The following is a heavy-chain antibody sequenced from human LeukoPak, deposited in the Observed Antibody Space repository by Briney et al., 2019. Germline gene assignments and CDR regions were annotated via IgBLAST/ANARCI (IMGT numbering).Heavy chain of an antibody. Sequence: SQTLSLTCTVSGGSISSGGYYWSWIRQHPGKGLEWIGYIYYSGSTYYNPSLKRRVTISVDTSKNQFSPKLSSVTAADTAVYYCAITYDYGDYSDAFDIWGQGTMVTVSS. CDR3: AITYDYGDYSDAFDI. CDR2: IYYSGST. J-gene: IGHJ3*02. D-gene: IGHD4-17*01. V-gene: IGHV4-31*03. CDR1: GGSISSGGYY.